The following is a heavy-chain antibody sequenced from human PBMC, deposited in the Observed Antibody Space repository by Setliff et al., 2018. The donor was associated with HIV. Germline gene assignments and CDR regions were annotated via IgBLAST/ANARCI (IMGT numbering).Heavy chain of an antibody. D-gene: IGHD3-10*01. V-gene: IGHV4-39*01. Sequence: SETLSLTCTVSGGSISSSSYYWGWIRQPPGKGLEWIGSIYYSGSTYYNPSLKSRVTISVDTSKNQFSLKLSSVTAADTAVYYCARSLFGEVYWGQGTLVTSPQ. CDR3: ARSLFGEVY. CDR2: IYYSGST. CDR1: GGSISSSSYY. J-gene: IGHJ4*02.